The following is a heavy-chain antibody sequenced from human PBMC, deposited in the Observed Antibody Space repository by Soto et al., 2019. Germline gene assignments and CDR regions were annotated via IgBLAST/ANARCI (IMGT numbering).Heavy chain of an antibody. Sequence: SETLSLTCTVSGGSISNYYWSCIRQPPGRGLEWIGHIFYSGSTNYNPALKSRVTISVDTSKSQFSLKLSSVTAADTAVYYCAKDSGYNYGYFRWFDPWGQGTLVTVS. D-gene: IGHD5-18*01. J-gene: IGHJ5*02. CDR1: GGSISNYY. V-gene: IGHV4-59*01. CDR2: IFYSGST. CDR3: AKDSGYNYGYFRWFDP.